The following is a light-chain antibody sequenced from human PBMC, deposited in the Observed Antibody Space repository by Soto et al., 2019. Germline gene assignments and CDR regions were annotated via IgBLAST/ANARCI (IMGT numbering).Light chain of an antibody. Sequence: EIVLTQSPGTLSLSPGERATLSCRASQSVSSSYLAWYQQKPGQAPRLLIYRTSNRATGIPDRFSGSGSGTEFTLTISSLQSEDFAVYFCQQYDSWPLTFGGGTKVEIK. CDR2: RTS. CDR1: QSVSSSY. CDR3: QQYDSWPLT. V-gene: IGKV3-20*01. J-gene: IGKJ4*01.